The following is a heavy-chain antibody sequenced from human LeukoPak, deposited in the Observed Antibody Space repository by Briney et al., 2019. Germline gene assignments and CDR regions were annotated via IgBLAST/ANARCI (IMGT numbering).Heavy chain of an antibody. CDR3: ARYKCTSATCGFDP. Sequence: PSQTLSLTCTVSGGSISSGDYYWSWVRQPPGKGLEWIGYIYYSGSAYYNPSLKSRLTISVDTSKNQFSLQLTSVTAADTAVYYCARYKCTSATCGFDPWGQGTLVTVSS. CDR1: GGSISSGDYY. D-gene: IGHD2-8*02. CDR2: IYYSGSA. J-gene: IGHJ5*02. V-gene: IGHV4-30-4*08.